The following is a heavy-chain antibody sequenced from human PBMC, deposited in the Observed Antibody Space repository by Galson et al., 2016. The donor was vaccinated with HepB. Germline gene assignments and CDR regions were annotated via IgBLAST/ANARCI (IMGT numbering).Heavy chain of an antibody. CDR1: GFTFNAHW. CDR3: SRGMTGSYFD. CDR2: IRGDGIVS. V-gene: IGHV3-7*01. J-gene: IGHJ4*02. Sequence: SLRLSCAASGFTFNAHWMNWVRQAPGKGLEWVASIRGDGIVSYYAESVRGRFTISRDNAKNSLYLQMNGLRVDETAVYYCSRGMTGSYFDWGQGTLVTVSS. D-gene: IGHD3-10*01.